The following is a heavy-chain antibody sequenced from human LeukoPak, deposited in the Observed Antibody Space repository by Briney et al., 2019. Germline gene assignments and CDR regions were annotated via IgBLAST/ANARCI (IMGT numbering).Heavy chain of an antibody. D-gene: IGHD6-19*01. J-gene: IGHJ1*01. Sequence: GGSLRLSCGASGFIFTRYVMNWVRQSPGKGLEWVSGISGSGLSTFYADSVKGRFTISRDNSKNTLFLHMNSLRAEDTAVYYCAKNLGRWLVTQTAEYFQNWGQGSLVTVSS. CDR3: AKNLGRWLVTQTAEYFQN. CDR2: ISGSGLST. V-gene: IGHV3-23*01. CDR1: GFIFTRYV.